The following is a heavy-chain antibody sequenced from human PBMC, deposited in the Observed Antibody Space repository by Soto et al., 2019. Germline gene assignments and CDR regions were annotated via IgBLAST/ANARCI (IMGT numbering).Heavy chain of an antibody. Sequence: SVKVSCKASGGTFSSYTISWVRQAPGQGLEWMGRIIPILGIANYAQKFQGRVTITADKSTSTAYMELSSLRSEGTAVYYCAREHVDTAMVTPPFDYWGQGTLVTVSS. D-gene: IGHD5-18*01. J-gene: IGHJ4*02. CDR2: IIPILGIA. CDR3: AREHVDTAMVTPPFDY. CDR1: GGTFSSYT. V-gene: IGHV1-69*04.